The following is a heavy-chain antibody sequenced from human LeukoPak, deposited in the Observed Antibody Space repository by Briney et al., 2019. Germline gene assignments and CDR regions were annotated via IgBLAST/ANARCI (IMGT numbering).Heavy chain of an antibody. Sequence: ASVKVSCKASGYTFTGYYMHWVRQAPGQGLEWMGWINPNSGGTNYAQKFQGRVTMTRDTSISTAYVELSRLRSDDTTVYYCARLGYCSSTSCYTGDYYYYYMDVWGKGTTVTVSS. J-gene: IGHJ6*03. CDR2: INPNSGGT. CDR3: ARLGYCSSTSCYTGDYYYYYMDV. CDR1: GYTFTGYY. V-gene: IGHV1-2*02. D-gene: IGHD2-2*02.